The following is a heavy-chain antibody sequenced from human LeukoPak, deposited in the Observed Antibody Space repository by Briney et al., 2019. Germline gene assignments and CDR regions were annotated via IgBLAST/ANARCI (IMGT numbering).Heavy chain of an antibody. CDR3: ASSGRYYYYGMDV. J-gene: IGHJ6*02. CDR2: IYYSGST. Sequence: PSETLSLTCTVSGGSISSSSYYWGWIRQPPGKGLEWIGSIYYSGSTYYNPSLKSRVTISVDTSKNQFSLKLSSVTAADTAVYYCASSGRYYYYGMDVWGQGTTVTVSS. V-gene: IGHV4-39*01. D-gene: IGHD1-14*01. CDR1: GGSISSSSYY.